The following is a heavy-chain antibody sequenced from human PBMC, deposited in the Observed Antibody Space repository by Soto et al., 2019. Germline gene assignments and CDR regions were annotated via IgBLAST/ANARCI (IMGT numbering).Heavy chain of an antibody. J-gene: IGHJ4*02. V-gene: IGHV1-18*04. CDR2: ISAYNGNT. Sequence: QVPLVQSGAEVKKPGASVKVSCKASGYTFTSYGISWVRQAPGQGLEWMGWISAYNGNTNYAQKLQGRVTMTTDTSTSTAYMELRCLRSDDTAVYYCARDHCSSTSCYTAVDYWGQGTLVTVSS. CDR1: GYTFTSYG. D-gene: IGHD2-2*02. CDR3: ARDHCSSTSCYTAVDY.